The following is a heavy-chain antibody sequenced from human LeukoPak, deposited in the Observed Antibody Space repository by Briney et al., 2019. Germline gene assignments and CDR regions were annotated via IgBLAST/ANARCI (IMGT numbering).Heavy chain of an antibody. CDR1: GGSISEDY. V-gene: IGHV4-59*01. D-gene: IGHD2-2*01. CDR3: ARAGYCTSASCYPRGWFDP. CDR2: IYFSGST. Sequence: SETLSLTCTVSGGSISEDYWSWIRQPPGKGLEWIGYIYFSGSTNYNPSLKSRVTISVDTSRNQFSLKLSSVTAADTAVYYCARAGYCTSASCYPRGWFDPWGQGTLVTVSS. J-gene: IGHJ5*02.